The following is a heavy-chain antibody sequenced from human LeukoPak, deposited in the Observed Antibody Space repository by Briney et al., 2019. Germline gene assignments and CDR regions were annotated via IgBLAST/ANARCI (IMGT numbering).Heavy chain of an antibody. CDR1: GGSISSDY. D-gene: IGHD3-10*01. V-gene: IGHV4-59*01. CDR2: IYNSGST. CDR3: ARSRFGSGTYCYYGMDV. J-gene: IGHJ6*02. Sequence: SETLSLTCSVSGGSISSDYWNGIRQPPGKGLEWIGNIYNSGSTNYNPSLKSRVTISVDTSKNQFSLMVSSVTAADTAVYYCARSRFGSGTYCYYGMDVWGQGTTVTVSS.